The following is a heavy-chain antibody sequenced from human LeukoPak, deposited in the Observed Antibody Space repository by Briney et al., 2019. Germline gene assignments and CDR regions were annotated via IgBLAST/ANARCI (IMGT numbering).Heavy chain of an antibody. CDR2: ISGDGGST. J-gene: IGHJ1*01. Sequence: GGSLRLSCAASGFXFDDYAIHWVRQAPGKGLEWFSLISGDGGSTYYADSVKGRFTISRDNAKNTLYLQMNSLRAEDTAVYYCARISYDSSGYYAYWGQGTLVTVSS. V-gene: IGHV3-43*02. CDR1: GFXFDDYA. CDR3: ARISYDSSGYYAY. D-gene: IGHD3-22*01.